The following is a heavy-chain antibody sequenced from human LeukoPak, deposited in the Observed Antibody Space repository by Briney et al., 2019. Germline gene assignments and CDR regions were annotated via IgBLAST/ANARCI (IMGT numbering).Heavy chain of an antibody. CDR1: GFTFSSSV. CDR2: ITGSGGST. Sequence: GGPLRLSCAASGFTFSSSVMSWVRQAPGKGLEWVSSITGSGGSTYYADSVKGRFSISRDNSKNIPSLQMNSLRAEDTAVYYCAKAENGLDYWGQGTLVTVSS. D-gene: IGHD2-8*01. J-gene: IGHJ4*02. CDR3: AKAENGLDY. V-gene: IGHV3-23*01.